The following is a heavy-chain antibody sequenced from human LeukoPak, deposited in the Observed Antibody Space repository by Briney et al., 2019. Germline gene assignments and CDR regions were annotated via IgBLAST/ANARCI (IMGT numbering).Heavy chain of an antibody. J-gene: IGHJ6*02. CDR2: INSDGSST. V-gene: IGHV3-74*01. CDR3: ARDWHYAMDV. Sequence: PGGSLRLSCAASGFTFSRTWMYWVRQAPGKGLVWVSRINSDGSSTTYADSVKGRFTISRDNAKNTAYLQMNGLRGEDTAVYFCARDWHYAMDVWGQGTTVTVSS. CDR1: GFTFSRTW.